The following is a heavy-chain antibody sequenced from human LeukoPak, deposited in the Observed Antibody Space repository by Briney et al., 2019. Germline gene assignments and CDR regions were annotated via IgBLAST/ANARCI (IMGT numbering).Heavy chain of an antibody. J-gene: IGHJ4*02. CDR3: ARVGGRGCSSTSCSADFDY. Sequence: PGGSLRLSCAASGFTFSSYWMSWVRQAPGKGLEWVSYISSSGSTIYYADSVKGRFTISRDNAKNSLYLQMNSLRAEDTAVYYCARVGGRGCSSTSCSADFDYWGQGTLVTVSS. V-gene: IGHV3-48*04. CDR2: ISSSGSTI. CDR1: GFTFSSYW. D-gene: IGHD2-2*01.